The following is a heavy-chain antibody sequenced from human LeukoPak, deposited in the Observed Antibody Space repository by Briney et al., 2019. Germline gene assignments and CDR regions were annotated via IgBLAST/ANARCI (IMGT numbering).Heavy chain of an antibody. Sequence: PGGSLRPSCAASGFTFDDYAMHWVRQAPGKGLEWVSGISWNSGSIGYADSVKGRFTISRDNAKNSLYLQMNSLRAEDTALYYCALGYSYGFANYWGQGTLVTVSS. CDR2: ISWNSGSI. V-gene: IGHV3-9*01. D-gene: IGHD5-18*01. J-gene: IGHJ4*02. CDR1: GFTFDDYA. CDR3: ALGYSYGFANY.